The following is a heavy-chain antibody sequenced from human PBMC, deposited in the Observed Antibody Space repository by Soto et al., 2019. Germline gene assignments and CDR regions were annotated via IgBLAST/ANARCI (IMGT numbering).Heavy chain of an antibody. D-gene: IGHD2-15*01. CDR3: ARVEGGGYCSGGSCPDAFDI. J-gene: IGHJ3*02. CDR2: IYYSGST. Sequence: SETLSLTCTVSGGSISSYYWSWIRQPPGKGLEWIGYIYYSGSTNYNPSLKSRVTISVDTSKNQFSLKLSSVTAADTAVYYCARVEGGGYCSGGSCPDAFDIWGQGT. CDR1: GGSISSYY. V-gene: IGHV4-59*01.